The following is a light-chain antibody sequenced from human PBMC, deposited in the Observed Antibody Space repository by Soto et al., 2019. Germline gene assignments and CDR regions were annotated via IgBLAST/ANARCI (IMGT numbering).Light chain of an antibody. J-gene: IGKJ1*01. CDR2: AAS. CDR1: QSISSY. Sequence: SSLSASVGGRVTITCRASQSISSYLNWYQQKPGKAPKLLIYAASSLQSGVPSRFSGSGSGTDFTLTISSLQPEDFATYYCQQSYSTPPCTFGQGTKVDIK. V-gene: IGKV1-39*01. CDR3: QQSYSTPPCT.